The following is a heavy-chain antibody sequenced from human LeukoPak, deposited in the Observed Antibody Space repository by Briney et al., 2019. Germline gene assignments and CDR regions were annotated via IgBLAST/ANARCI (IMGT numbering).Heavy chain of an antibody. V-gene: IGHV4-4*07. Sequence: PSETLSLTCTVSGGSISSYYWSWIRQSPGKALEWIGRIHTSGSADYSPSLQSRVTISVDMSKKEFSLKLTSVTAADTAVYYCARDIVYLIDEDYGWGQGILVTVSS. CDR2: IHTSGSA. CDR3: ARDIVYLIDEDYG. J-gene: IGHJ4*02. D-gene: IGHD4-17*01. CDR1: GGSISSYY.